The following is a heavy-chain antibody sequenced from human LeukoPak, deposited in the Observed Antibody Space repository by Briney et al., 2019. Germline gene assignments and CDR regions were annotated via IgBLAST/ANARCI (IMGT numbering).Heavy chain of an antibody. V-gene: IGHV3-23*01. J-gene: IGHJ4*02. CDR2: ISGSGGRT. CDR3: AKPSITDDYIDY. CDR1: GFTFISYT. Sequence: PGGSLRLSCAASGFTFISYTMNWVRQAPGKGVQWVSGISGSGGRTYYAHSVKSRFTISRDNSKNMLYLQMNSLRAEDTPLYYCAKPSITDDYIDYCGQGTLVTVSS. D-gene: IGHD3-10*01.